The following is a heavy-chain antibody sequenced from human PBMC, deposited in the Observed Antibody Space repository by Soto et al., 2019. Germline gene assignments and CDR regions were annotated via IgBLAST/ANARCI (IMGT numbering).Heavy chain of an antibody. V-gene: IGHV5-51*01. D-gene: IGHD6-19*01. Sequence: ESLTISCKGSGYSFTSYWIASVRQMPGKGLECMGIIYPGDSDTRYSPSFQGQVTISADKSSAYLQWNSLEASDTAMYYCARWYSSGLYYLDYWGQGTLVTVSS. CDR3: ARWYSSGLYYLDY. CDR2: IYPGDSDT. J-gene: IGHJ4*02. CDR1: GYSFTSYW.